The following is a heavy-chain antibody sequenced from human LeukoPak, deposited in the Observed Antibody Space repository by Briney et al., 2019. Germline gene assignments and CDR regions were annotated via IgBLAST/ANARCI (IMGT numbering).Heavy chain of an antibody. V-gene: IGHV1-18*01. D-gene: IGHD1-26*01. CDR1: GYTFTSYG. CDR2: ISNGNT. J-gene: IGHJ4*02. Sequence: ASVKVSCKTSGYTFTSYGISWVRQAPGQGLEWMGWISNGNTKYAQKVQDRVTMTTDTSTSTAYMELRSLRSDDTAVYYCAREDRVGTTLMYYFDSWGQGTLVTVSS. CDR3: AREDRVGTTLMYYFDS.